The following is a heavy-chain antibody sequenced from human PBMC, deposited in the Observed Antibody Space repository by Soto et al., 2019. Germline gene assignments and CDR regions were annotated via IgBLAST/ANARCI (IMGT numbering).Heavy chain of an antibody. J-gene: IGHJ4*02. CDR3: ARGFGWLDY. D-gene: IGHD6-19*01. Sequence: GGSLRLSCAASGFTFSSYAMHWVRQAPGKGLEYVSAISSNGGSTYYANSVKGRFTISRDDSKNTLYLQMGSLRAEDMAVYYCARGFGWLDYWGQGTLVTVSS. V-gene: IGHV3-64*01. CDR2: ISSNGGST. CDR1: GFTFSSYA.